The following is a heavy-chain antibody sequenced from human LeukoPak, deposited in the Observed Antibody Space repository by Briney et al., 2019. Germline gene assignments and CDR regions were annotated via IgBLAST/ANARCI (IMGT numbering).Heavy chain of an antibody. CDR2: INSGGNT. V-gene: IGHV3-69-1*01. J-gene: IGHJ4*02. CDR1: GFTFSDYA. CDR3: AKDPAEADC. Sequence: GGSLRLSCAASGFTFSDYAINWVRQAPGKGLEWVSSINSGGNTFYIDSVKGRFAISRDNGKNSLYLQMNSLRVEDTAVYYCAKDPAEADCWGQGTLVTVSS.